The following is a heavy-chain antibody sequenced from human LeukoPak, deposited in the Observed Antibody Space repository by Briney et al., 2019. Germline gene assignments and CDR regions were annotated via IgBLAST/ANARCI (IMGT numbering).Heavy chain of an antibody. CDR1: GFSLSTSRVG. D-gene: IGHD3-10*01. V-gene: IGHV2-5*01. CDR3: ARRENGLLWFGELPFDY. Sequence: SGPTLVNPTQTLTLTCTFSGFSLSTSRVGVGWIRQPPGNALEWLTLIYWYDDKRYSPSLKSRLTITKDTSKNQEVLTMTNMDPVDTATYYCARRENGLLWFGELPFDYWGQGTLVTVSS. J-gene: IGHJ4*02. CDR2: IYWYDDK.